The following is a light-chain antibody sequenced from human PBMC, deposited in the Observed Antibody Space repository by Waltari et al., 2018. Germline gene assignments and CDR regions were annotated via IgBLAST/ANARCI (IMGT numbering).Light chain of an antibody. CDR3: QAWDTSTVV. CDR1: EWAEKN. Sequence: SYELNQPPSVSVSPGQTARIPCPGDEWAEKNFCWYQQRPGQSPILVIYQAGERPSGIPERFSGSNSVNTATLTISGTQAMDEADYYCQAWDTSTVVFGGGTELTVL. CDR2: QAG. J-gene: IGLJ2*01. V-gene: IGLV3-1*01.